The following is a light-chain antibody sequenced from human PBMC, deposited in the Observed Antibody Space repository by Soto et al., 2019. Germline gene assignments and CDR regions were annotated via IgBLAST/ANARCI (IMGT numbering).Light chain of an antibody. CDR3: QQYNNWPPWT. V-gene: IGKV3-15*01. Sequence: EIVMTQSPATLSVSPGERATLSCRPSQSVSSNLAWYQQKPGQAPRLLLYGASTRATGIPARFSGSGSGTEFTLTISSLQSEDFAVYYCQQYNNWPPWTFGQGTKVDIK. CDR1: QSVSSN. J-gene: IGKJ1*01. CDR2: GAS.